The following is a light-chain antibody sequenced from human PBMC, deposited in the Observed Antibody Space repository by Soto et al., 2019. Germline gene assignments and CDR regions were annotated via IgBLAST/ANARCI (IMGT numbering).Light chain of an antibody. CDR2: CAS. V-gene: IGKV3-20*01. Sequence: EIVLTQSPGTLSLSPGERATLSCRASQSVSISYLAWYQQKPGQAARFLIFCASSRATGIPGRFSGSGAGTGFPLTISRLEPEDFAVYYCQRHGSSLPWTFGQGTKGDIK. CDR1: QSVSISY. J-gene: IGKJ1*01. CDR3: QRHGSSLPWT.